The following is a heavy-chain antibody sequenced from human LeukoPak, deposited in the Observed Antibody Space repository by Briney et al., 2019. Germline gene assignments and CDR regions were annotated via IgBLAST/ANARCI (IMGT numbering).Heavy chain of an antibody. CDR1: GFTFSSYG. J-gene: IGHJ5*02. CDR3: ARGVRRGYSGYGP. CDR2: IWYDGSNK. D-gene: IGHD5-12*01. V-gene: IGHV3-33*08. Sequence: GGSLRLSCAASGFTFSSYGMHWVRQAPGKGLEWVAVIWYDGSNKYYADSVKGRFTISRDNSKNTLYLQMNSLRAEDTAVYYCARGVRRGYSGYGPWGQGTLVTVSS.